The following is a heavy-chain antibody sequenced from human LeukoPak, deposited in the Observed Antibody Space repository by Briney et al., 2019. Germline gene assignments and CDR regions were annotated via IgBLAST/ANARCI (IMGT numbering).Heavy chain of an antibody. D-gene: IGHD5-18*01. CDR3: SRDSYVSGDI. Sequence: PGGSLRLSCALSGFTFSSISTICVRQAPGKGLEWVSSITRSSTNIYYADSVKGRFTISRDNAKNLLYLQMNSLRDEDTAVHYCSRDSYVSGDIWGQGTMVTVSS. CDR2: ITRSSTNI. J-gene: IGHJ3*02. V-gene: IGHV3-21*01. CDR1: GFTFSSIS.